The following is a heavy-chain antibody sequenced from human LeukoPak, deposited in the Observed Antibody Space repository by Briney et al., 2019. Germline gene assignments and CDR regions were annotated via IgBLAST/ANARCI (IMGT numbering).Heavy chain of an antibody. CDR2: INHSGST. D-gene: IGHD1-14*01. J-gene: IGHJ4*02. CDR3: ARVLRTPYFDY. Sequence: SETLSLTCAVYGGSFSGYYWSWIRQPPGKGLEWIGEINHSGSTNYKPSFKSRVTISVDTSKNQFSLKLSSVTAADTAVYYCARVLRTPYFDYWGQGTLVTVSS. CDR1: GGSFSGYY. V-gene: IGHV4-34*01.